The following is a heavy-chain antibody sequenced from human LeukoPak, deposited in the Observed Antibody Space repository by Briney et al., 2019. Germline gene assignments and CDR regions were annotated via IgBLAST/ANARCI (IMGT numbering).Heavy chain of an antibody. CDR3: ARVRTRGYSYGPFDY. CDR1: GGSFSGYY. D-gene: IGHD5-18*01. V-gene: IGHV4-34*01. Sequence: SETLSLTCAVYGGSFSGYYWSWIRQPPGKGLEWIGEINHSGSTNYNPSLKSRVTISVDTSKNQFSLKLSSVTAADTAVYYCARVRTRGYSYGPFDYWGQGTLVTVSS. CDR2: INHSGST. J-gene: IGHJ4*02.